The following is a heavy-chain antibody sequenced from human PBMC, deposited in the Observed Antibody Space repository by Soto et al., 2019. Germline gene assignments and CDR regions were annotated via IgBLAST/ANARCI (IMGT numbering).Heavy chain of an antibody. V-gene: IGHV4-34*01. D-gene: IGHD2-15*01. J-gene: IGHJ4*02. CDR3: ARGWCSAASCTHIDY. Sequence: SETLSLTCAVYGGSFSRYYGRWIRQPPGKGLEWIGEINHSGTINYNPSLKSRVTISVDTSKTRFSMKLSSATAPATAVYYCARGWCSAASCTHIDYWGQETLVTVS. CDR1: GGSFSRYY. CDR2: INHSGTI.